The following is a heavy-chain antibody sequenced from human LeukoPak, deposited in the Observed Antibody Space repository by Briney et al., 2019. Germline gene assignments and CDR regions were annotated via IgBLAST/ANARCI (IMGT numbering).Heavy chain of an antibody. V-gene: IGHV4-31*03. CDR3: ARAKAYDNNGFYYQGAFDI. J-gene: IGHJ3*02. CDR1: GGSISSGGYY. Sequence: SETLSLTCTVSGGSISSGGYYWTWIRQHPGKGLEWIGYIYYSGSTYYYPSLKNRITMSVDMSKNQFSLKLSSVTAADTAVYYCARAKAYDNNGFYYQGAFDIWGQGTMVTVSS. CDR2: IYYSGST. D-gene: IGHD3-22*01.